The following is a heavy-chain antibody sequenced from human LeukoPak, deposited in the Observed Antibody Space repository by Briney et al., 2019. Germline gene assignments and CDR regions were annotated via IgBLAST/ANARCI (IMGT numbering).Heavy chain of an antibody. CDR2: IIPIFGTA. CDR3: ARGDSSGYYEAWFDP. V-gene: IGHV1-69*01. D-gene: IGHD3-22*01. J-gene: IGHJ5*02. Sequence: SVKVSCKASGDTFSSYAISWVRQAPGQGLEWMGGIIPIFGTANYAQKFQGRVTITADESTSTAYMELSSLRSEDTAVYYCARGDSSGYYEAWFDPWGQGTLVTVSS. CDR1: GDTFSSYA.